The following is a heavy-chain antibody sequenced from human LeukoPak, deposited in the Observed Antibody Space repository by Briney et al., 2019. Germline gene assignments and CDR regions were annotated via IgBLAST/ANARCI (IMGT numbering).Heavy chain of an antibody. CDR3: ASAAAYYYYQYMDV. D-gene: IGHD6-13*01. CDR1: GFTFEADG. Sequence: GGSLRLSCAASGFTFEADGMSWVQQAPGKGLEWVSGINWNGDSTGYADSVKGRFTISRDNAKNALYLQMNSLRAEDTALYYCASAAAYYYYQYMDVWGKGTTVIVSS. CDR2: INWNGDST. V-gene: IGHV3-20*04. J-gene: IGHJ6*03.